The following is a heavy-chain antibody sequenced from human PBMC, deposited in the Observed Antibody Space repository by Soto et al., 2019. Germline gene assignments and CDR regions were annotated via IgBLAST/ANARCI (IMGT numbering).Heavy chain of an antibody. CDR1: GGSISSYY. CDR3: ARHLRSSGWYGGEDYYYGMDV. Sequence: SETLSLTCTVSGGSISSYYWSWIRQPPGKGLEWIGYIYYSGSTNYNPSLKSRVTISVDTSKNQFSLKLSSVTAADTAVYYCARHLRSSGWYGGEDYYYGMDVWGQGTTVTVSS. D-gene: IGHD6-19*01. CDR2: IYYSGST. V-gene: IGHV4-59*08. J-gene: IGHJ6*02.